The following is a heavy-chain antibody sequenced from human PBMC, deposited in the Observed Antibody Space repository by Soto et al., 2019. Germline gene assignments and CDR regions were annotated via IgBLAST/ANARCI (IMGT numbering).Heavy chain of an antibody. CDR1: NFVFSVYS. V-gene: IGHV3-30-3*01. Sequence: QLVESGGGVVQPERSLKLSCTASNFVFSVYSLHWVRQAPGKGLEWVAVISYDGGNKYYADSVKGRFTISRDNSKNTLYLQMTSLRREDTAVYYCARDKDQYDFWGGTLDSWGQGTLVTVSS. CDR3: ARDKDQYDFWGGTLDS. D-gene: IGHD3-3*01. CDR2: ISYDGGNK. J-gene: IGHJ4*02.